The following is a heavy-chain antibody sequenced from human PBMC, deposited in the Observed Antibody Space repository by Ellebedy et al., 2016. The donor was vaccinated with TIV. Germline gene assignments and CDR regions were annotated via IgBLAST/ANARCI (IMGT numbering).Heavy chain of an antibody. CDR1: GGSISRSSYY. Sequence: SETLSLTCTVSGGSISRSSYYWGWIRQPPGKGLEWIGSSYYSGSTYYNPSLKSRVTISVDTSKNQFSLKLSSVTAADTAVYYCARETPRGQWLGGVWFDPWGQGTLVTVSS. V-gene: IGHV4-39*07. CDR3: ARETPRGQWLGGVWFDP. CDR2: SYYSGST. J-gene: IGHJ5*02. D-gene: IGHD6-19*01.